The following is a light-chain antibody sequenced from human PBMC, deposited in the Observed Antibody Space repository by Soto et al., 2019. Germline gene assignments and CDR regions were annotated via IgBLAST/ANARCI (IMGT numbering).Light chain of an antibody. CDR2: TAS. CDR1: QGISTL. V-gene: IGKV1-12*01. J-gene: IGKJ4*01. CDR3: QQANSFPLT. Sequence: DIQMTQSPSSVSASVGDRVTITCRPIQGISTLFAWYQKKPGKAPNLLIPTASSLQSGVPSRFSGSGSGTDFTLTISSLQPEDFATYYCQQANSFPLTFGGGTKVEIK.